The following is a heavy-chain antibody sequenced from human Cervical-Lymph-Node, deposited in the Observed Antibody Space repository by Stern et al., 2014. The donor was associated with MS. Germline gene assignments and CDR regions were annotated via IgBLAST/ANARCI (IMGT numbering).Heavy chain of an antibody. CDR2: IYYIGAT. CDR1: GGSINNGDYY. CDR3: ARELSGMYGMDV. V-gene: IGHV4-31*03. Sequence: VQLVESGPRLVKPSQTLSLTCTVSGGSINNGDYYWSWVRQHPGKGLEWLGYIYYIGATYYNPSLKGRLTISVDTSKRHFSLKLTSVTAADTAVYYCARELSGMYGMDVWGQGTTVTVSS. D-gene: IGHD1-1*01. J-gene: IGHJ6*02.